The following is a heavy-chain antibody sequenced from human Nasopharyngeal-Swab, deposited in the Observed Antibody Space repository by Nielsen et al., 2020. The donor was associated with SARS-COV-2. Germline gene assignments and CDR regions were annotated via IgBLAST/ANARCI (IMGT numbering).Heavy chain of an antibody. Sequence: GESLKISCEASGFNFNNYGMHWVRQAPGKGLEWVAVISYEGSKKFYVASVEGRFTVSRDNSKNTLYLQMNSLRAEDTAVYYCARSYGDYYFDYWGQGTLVTVSS. J-gene: IGHJ4*02. CDR3: ARSYGDYYFDY. V-gene: IGHV3-30*03. CDR1: GFNFNNYG. CDR2: ISYEGSKK. D-gene: IGHD4-17*01.